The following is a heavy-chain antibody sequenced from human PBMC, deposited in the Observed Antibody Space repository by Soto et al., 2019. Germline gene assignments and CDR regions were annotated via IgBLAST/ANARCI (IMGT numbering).Heavy chain of an antibody. V-gene: IGHV1-2*02. J-gene: IGHJ3*02. CDR3: ARGGGAGVAGSAAFDM. CDR2: INPATGAA. Sequence: QLHLVQSGAVVKKPGASVTVSCSASGYPVTAYYMHWVRQAPGRGLEWMGGINPATGAAKYTQTFQGRVTMPRDTSTSTVFMELSGLTSEDTAVFYCARGGGAGVAGSAAFDMWGQGTLVTVSS. D-gene: IGHD6-19*01. CDR1: GYPVTAYY.